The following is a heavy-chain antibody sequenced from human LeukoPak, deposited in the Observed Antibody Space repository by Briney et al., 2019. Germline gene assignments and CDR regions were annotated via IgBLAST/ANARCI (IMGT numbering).Heavy chain of an antibody. CDR2: ISSSGSTI. J-gene: IGHJ6*02. CDR3: AGRVKYYYGMDV. Sequence: GGSLRLSCAASGFTFSSYEMNWVRQAPGKGPEWVSYISSSGSTIYYADSVKGRFTISRDNAKNSLYLQMNSLRAEDTAVYYCAGRVKYYYGMDVWGQGTTVTVSS. CDR1: GFTFSSYE. V-gene: IGHV3-48*03. D-gene: IGHD2-15*01.